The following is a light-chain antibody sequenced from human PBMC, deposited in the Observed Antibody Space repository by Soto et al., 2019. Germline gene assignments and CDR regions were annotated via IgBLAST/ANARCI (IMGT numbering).Light chain of an antibody. CDR1: NSDVGSYNY. J-gene: IGLJ3*02. CDR2: NVY. Sequence: QSALTQPASVSGSPGQSITISCTGTNSDVGSYNYVSWHQQHPGKAPKLMIYNVYDRPSGISNRFSGSKSGNTASLTVSGLQAEDEADYYCSSYAGNNNFRVFGGGTKLTVL. CDR3: SSYAGNNNFRV. V-gene: IGLV2-14*03.